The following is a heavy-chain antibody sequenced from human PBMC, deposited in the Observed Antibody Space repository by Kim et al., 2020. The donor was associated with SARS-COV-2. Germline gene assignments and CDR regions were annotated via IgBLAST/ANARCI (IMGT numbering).Heavy chain of an antibody. Sequence: GGSLRLSCAASGFTFSNAWMSWVRQAPGKGLEWVGRIKSKTDGGTTDYAAPVKGRFTISRDDSKNTLYLQMNSLKTEDTAVYYCTTDPMYSYGLGDWFDPWGQGTLVTVSS. CDR2: IKSKTDGGTT. CDR1: GFTFSNAW. D-gene: IGHD5-18*01. CDR3: TTDPMYSYGLGDWFDP. V-gene: IGHV3-15*01. J-gene: IGHJ5*02.